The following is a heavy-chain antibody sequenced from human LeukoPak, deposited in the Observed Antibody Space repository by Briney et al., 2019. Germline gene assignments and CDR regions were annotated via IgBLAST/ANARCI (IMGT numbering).Heavy chain of an antibody. CDR3: ARRQT. V-gene: IGHV4-39*01. J-gene: IGHJ5*02. Sequence: SETPSLTCGVSGGSISGNSFYWDWIRQPPGKGLEWIGNIYYSGRTYYNPSLKSRVTISVDTSKNQFSLKLTSVTAADTAVYYCARRQTWGQGTLVTVSS. CDR1: GGSISGNSFY. CDR2: IYYSGRT.